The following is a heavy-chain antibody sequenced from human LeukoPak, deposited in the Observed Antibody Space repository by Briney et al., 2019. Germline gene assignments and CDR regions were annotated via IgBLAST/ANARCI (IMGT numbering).Heavy chain of an antibody. CDR1: GYSFTSYW. D-gene: IGHD1-26*01. CDR3: ARDYTVGATASGVFDY. Sequence: GESLKISCKGSGYSFTSYWIGWVRQMPGKGLEWMGIIYPGDSDTRYSPSFQGQVTISADKSISTAYLQWSSLKASDTAMYYCARDYTVGATASGVFDYWGQGTLVTVSS. CDR2: IYPGDSDT. V-gene: IGHV5-51*01. J-gene: IGHJ4*02.